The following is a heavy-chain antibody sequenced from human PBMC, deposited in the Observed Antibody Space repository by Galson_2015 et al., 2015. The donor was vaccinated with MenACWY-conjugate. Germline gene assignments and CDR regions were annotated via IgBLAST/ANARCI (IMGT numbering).Heavy chain of an antibody. J-gene: IGHJ4*02. CDR3: AKSAEYSSGWYAIEY. V-gene: IGHV3-9*01. D-gene: IGHD6-19*01. CDR2: ISWDSGSM. CDR1: GFTFDDKD. Sequence: SLRLSCAGSGFTFDDKDMHWVRQAPGKGLEWVSGISWDSGSMDYADSVKGRFTISRDNAKNSLYLQISSLRAEDTALYYCAKSAEYSSGWYAIEYRGQGALVTVSS.